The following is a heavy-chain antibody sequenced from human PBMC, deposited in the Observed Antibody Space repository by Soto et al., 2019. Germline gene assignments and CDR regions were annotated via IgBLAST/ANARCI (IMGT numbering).Heavy chain of an antibody. CDR1: GGSISISNW. V-gene: IGHV4-4*02. CDR2: IYHSGST. D-gene: IGHD3-3*01. Sequence: SETPSLTCVVSGGSISISNWLSGVRRPPGKGLEWIGEIYHSGSTNYNPSLKSRVTISVDKSKNQFSLKLSSVTAADTAVYYCARALKKLPSLECLYALDVWGQGNRLT. J-gene: IGHJ6*02. CDR3: ARALKKLPSLECLYALDV.